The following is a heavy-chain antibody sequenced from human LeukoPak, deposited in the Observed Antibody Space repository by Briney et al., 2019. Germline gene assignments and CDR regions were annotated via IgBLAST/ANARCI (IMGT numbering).Heavy chain of an antibody. D-gene: IGHD1-1*01. CDR3: AREGLEAFDI. J-gene: IGHJ3*02. CDR2: IYSGGTT. CDR1: GFTVSGNY. Sequence: GGSLRLSCAVSGFTVSGNYMSWVRQAPGKGLEWVSLIYSGGTTYYADSVKGRFTISRDNSKNTLYLQMNSLRAEDTAVYYCAREGLEAFDIWGQGTMVTVSS. V-gene: IGHV3-53*01.